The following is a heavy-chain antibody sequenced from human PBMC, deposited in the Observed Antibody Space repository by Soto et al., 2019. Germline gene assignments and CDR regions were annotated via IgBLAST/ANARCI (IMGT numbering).Heavy chain of an antibody. V-gene: IGHV1-18*01. J-gene: IGHJ4*02. CDR2: ISGYNGHT. CDR3: ARVVRSIVEVVAGRLLDF. Sequence: QVQLVQSGTEVTKPGASVKVACKTSGYTFASYGISWVRQAPGQALEWMGWISGYNGHTSYAQNVHDRVTMTTDTPTSTAYMEVRSLRSDDTAIYFGARVVRSIVEVVAGRLLDFWGQGTMVYVSS. D-gene: IGHD2-15*01. CDR1: GYTFASYG.